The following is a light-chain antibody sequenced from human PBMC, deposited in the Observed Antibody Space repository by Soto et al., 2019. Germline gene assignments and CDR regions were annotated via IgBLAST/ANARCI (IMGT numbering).Light chain of an antibody. Sequence: DIQMTQSPSSLSASVGDRVTITCRASQSISSYLNWYQQKPGKAPKILIYAASSLQSGVPSRFSGSVSGTDFTLTISSLQPEDFATYYCQHSYSTPYTFGQGTKLEIK. CDR1: QSISSY. V-gene: IGKV1-39*01. CDR2: AAS. CDR3: QHSYSTPYT. J-gene: IGKJ2*01.